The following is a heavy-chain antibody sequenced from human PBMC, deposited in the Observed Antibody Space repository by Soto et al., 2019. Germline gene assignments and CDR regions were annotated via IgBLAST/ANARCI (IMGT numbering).Heavy chain of an antibody. V-gene: IGHV3-33*01. D-gene: IGHD2-2*01. CDR3: ARDQDVVVPAARPYYYGMDV. CDR1: GFTFSSYA. Sequence: PGGSLRVTCVSSGFTFSSYAMHWVGQAPGKGLEWVAVIWYDGSNKYYADSVKGRFTISRDNSKNTLYLQMNSLRAEDTAVYYCARDQDVVVPAARPYYYGMDVWGQGTPVTVSS. J-gene: IGHJ6*01. CDR2: IWYDGSNK.